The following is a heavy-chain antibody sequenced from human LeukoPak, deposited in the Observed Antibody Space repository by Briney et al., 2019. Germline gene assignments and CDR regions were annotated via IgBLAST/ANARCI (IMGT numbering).Heavy chain of an antibody. Sequence: GGSLRLSCAASGFTFSSYWMDWVRQAPGKGLVWVSRIHPDGKNTAYADSVKGRFTISRDNARNTLFLQMNSLRAEDAAVYYCATYVDTVRYDAFDVWGQGTMVTVSS. CDR3: ATYVDTVRYDAFDV. CDR2: IHPDGKNT. V-gene: IGHV3-74*01. D-gene: IGHD5-18*01. CDR1: GFTFSSYW. J-gene: IGHJ3*01.